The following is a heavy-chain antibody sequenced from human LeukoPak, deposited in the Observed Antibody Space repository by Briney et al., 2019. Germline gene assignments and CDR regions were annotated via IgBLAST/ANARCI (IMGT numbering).Heavy chain of an antibody. CDR1: GGSIRSYY. D-gene: IGHD6-19*01. J-gene: IGHJ5*02. Sequence: SETLSLTCTVSGGSIRSYYWSWIRQPPGKGLEGIGYIYYTGGTNYNPSLKRRGNISVDASKNQFSLNLPSVTAADTAVYYCARDKTVAGAGRFDPWGQGTLVTVSS. CDR3: ARDKTVAGAGRFDP. CDR2: IYYTGGT. V-gene: IGHV4-59*01.